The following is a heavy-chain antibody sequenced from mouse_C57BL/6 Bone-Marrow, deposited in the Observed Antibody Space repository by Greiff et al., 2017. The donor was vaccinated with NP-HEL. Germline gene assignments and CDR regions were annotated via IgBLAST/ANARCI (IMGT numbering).Heavy chain of an antibody. J-gene: IGHJ3*01. CDR2: ISSGGSYP. Sequence: EVKVVESGGDLVKPGGSLKLSCAASGFTFSSYGMSWVRQTPDKRLEWVATISSGGSYPYYPDSVKGRFTLSRDNAKNTLYKQMSSLKSEDTAMYYCESPYDYDVAWFAYWGQGTLVTVSA. CDR3: ESPYDYDVAWFAY. CDR1: GFTFSSYG. V-gene: IGHV5-6*01. D-gene: IGHD2-4*01.